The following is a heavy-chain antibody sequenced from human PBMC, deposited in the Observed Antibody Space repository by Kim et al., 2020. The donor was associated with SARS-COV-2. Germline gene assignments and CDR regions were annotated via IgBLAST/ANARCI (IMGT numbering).Heavy chain of an antibody. Sequence: ASVKVSCKASGYTFTDYYMNWVRQAPGQRREWMGRINPNSGGTNYAQKFQGRVTMSRDMSINTAYMELSRLRSDDTVVYYCARGIYGSGVGDTFDIWGQG. D-gene: IGHD3-10*01. CDR2: INPNSGGT. V-gene: IGHV1-2*05. CDR1: GYTFTDYY. CDR3: ARGIYGSGVGDTFDI. J-gene: IGHJ3*02.